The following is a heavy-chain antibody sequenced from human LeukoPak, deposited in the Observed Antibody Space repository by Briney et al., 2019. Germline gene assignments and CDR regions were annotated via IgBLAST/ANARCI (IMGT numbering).Heavy chain of an antibody. J-gene: IGHJ4*02. V-gene: IGHV3-15*01. CDR1: GFTFTNAW. CDR2: IKSKTDGGTT. D-gene: IGHD5-24*01. CDR3: AKELEMAARLYYFDY. Sequence: PGGSLRLSCAASGFTFTNAWMSWVRQAPGKGLEWVGRIKSKTDGGTTDYAVPVKGRFTISRDDSKNTLYLQMNSLRAEDTAVYYCAKELEMAARLYYFDYWGQGTLVTVSS.